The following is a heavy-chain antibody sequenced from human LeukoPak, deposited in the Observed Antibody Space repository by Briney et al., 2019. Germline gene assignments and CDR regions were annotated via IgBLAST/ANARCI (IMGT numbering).Heavy chain of an antibody. J-gene: IGHJ3*02. Sequence: SETLSLTCTVSGGSISSYYWSWIRQPPGKGLEWIGYIYYSGSTNYNPSLKSRVTISVDTSKNQFSLKLSSVTAADTAVYYCAISYPGSAFDIWGQGTMVTVSS. CDR1: GGSISSYY. D-gene: IGHD2-2*02. V-gene: IGHV4-59*08. CDR2: IYYSGST. CDR3: AISYPGSAFDI.